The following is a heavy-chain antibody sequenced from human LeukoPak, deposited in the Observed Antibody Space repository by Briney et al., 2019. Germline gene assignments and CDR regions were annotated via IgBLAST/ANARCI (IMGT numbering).Heavy chain of an antibody. J-gene: IGHJ4*02. CDR2: ISSSSSYI. Sequence: PGGSLRLSCAASGFTFSSYSMNWVRQAPGKGLEWVSSISSSSSYIYYADSVKGRFTIPRDNAKNSLYLQMNSLRAEDTAVYYCARVGYDFWSGYVYWGQGTLVTVSS. CDR1: GFTFSSYS. V-gene: IGHV3-21*01. D-gene: IGHD3-3*01. CDR3: ARVGYDFWSGYVY.